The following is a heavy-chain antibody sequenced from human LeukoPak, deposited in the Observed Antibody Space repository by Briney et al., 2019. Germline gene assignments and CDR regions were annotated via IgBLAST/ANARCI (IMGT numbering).Heavy chain of an antibody. Sequence: GESLKISCKGSGYSFTSYWIGWVRQMHGKGLEWMGIIYPGDSDTRYSPSFQGQVTISADKSISTAYLQWSSLKASDTAMYYCARTVWAAAGTRYFQHWGQGTLVTVSS. J-gene: IGHJ1*01. CDR2: IYPGDSDT. V-gene: IGHV5-51*01. CDR3: ARTVWAAAGTRYFQH. CDR1: GYSFTSYW. D-gene: IGHD6-13*01.